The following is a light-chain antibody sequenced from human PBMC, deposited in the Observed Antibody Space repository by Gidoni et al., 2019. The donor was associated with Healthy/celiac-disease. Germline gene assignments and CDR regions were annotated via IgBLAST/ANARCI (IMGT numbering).Light chain of an antibody. J-gene: IGLJ2*01. Sequence: SVLTQPPSASGTPGPRVPISCSGSSSNIGSNTVNWYQQPPGTAPKLLLYSNTQRPSGVPDLFSGSKSGTSASLSIRGRQSADEADYYCAAWDDSLNGVVFGGGTKLTVL. CDR1: SSNIGSNT. CDR3: AAWDDSLNGVV. CDR2: SNT. V-gene: IGLV1-44*01.